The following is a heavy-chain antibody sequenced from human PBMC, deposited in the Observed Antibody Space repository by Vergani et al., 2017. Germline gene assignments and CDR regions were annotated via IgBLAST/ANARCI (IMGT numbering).Heavy chain of an antibody. CDR3: ASNPLDSSAPLNWFDP. D-gene: IGHD3-22*01. CDR2: ISAYNGNT. CDR1: GYTFTSYG. J-gene: IGHJ5*02. Sequence: QVQLVQSGAEVKKPGASVKVSCKASGYTFTSYGISWVRQAPGQGLEWMGWISAYNGNTNYAQKLQGRVTMTTDTYTSTAYMELRSLRSDDTAVYYCASNPLDSSAPLNWFDPWGQGTLVTVSS. V-gene: IGHV1-18*01.